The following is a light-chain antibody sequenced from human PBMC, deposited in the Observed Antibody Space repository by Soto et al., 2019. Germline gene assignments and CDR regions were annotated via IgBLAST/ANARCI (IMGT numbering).Light chain of an antibody. CDR1: QRINIH. V-gene: IGKV1-39*01. CDR3: QQSYITPLA. Sequence: DIQMTQSPSSLSASVGDRVTITCRASQRINIHLNWYQQKLGRAPDLLIYAASSLQEGVPSRFSGSGSGTDFTLTISSVQPEDFATYYCQQSYITPLAFGQGITVDIX. CDR2: AAS. J-gene: IGKJ1*01.